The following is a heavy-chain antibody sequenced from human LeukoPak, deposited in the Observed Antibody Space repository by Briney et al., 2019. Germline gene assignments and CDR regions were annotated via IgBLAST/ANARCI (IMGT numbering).Heavy chain of an antibody. CDR1: GFSFSRYG. D-gene: IGHD2-21*02. CDR3: ARDRGGDDPIDY. J-gene: IGHJ4*02. Sequence: PGRSLRLSCAASGFSFSRYGMHWVHQAPGKGLEWVAVIWDNGNNKDYADSVMGRFTISRDNSKNMLYLQMNSLRADDTAVYYCARDRGGDDPIDYWGQGTLVTVSS. V-gene: IGHV3-33*01. CDR2: IWDNGNNK.